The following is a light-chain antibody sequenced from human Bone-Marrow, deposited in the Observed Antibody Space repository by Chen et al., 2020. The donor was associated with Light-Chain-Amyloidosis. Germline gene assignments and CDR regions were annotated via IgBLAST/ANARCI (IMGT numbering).Light chain of an antibody. Sequence: QSVLTQPPSVSGAPGQRVTISCTGSSSNIGAGYDVHWYQQLPGTAPKVLIYGNSNRPSVVPDRFSGSKSGTSASLAITGLQAEDEADYYCQSYDSSMSGDVFGTGTNVTVL. CDR1: SSNIGAGYD. CDR2: GNS. J-gene: IGLJ1*01. CDR3: QSYDSSMSGDV. V-gene: IGLV1-40*01.